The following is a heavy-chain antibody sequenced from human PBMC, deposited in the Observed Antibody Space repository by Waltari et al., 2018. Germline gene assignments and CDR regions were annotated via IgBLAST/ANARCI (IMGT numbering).Heavy chain of an antibody. D-gene: IGHD3-22*01. CDR3: ARWDSSGRYFAV. V-gene: IGHV4-59*08. J-gene: IGHJ4*02. Sequence: QEQLQESGPGLVKPSETLSLTCRVSGGSIRNYFWNWLRQPPGKGLEWIGYIRHTGITKCNPSLKSRLSMSVDTSRSQVSLTLTSVTAADTAVYYCARWDSSGRYFAVWGPGSPVTVSS. CDR2: IRHTGIT. CDR1: GGSIRNYF.